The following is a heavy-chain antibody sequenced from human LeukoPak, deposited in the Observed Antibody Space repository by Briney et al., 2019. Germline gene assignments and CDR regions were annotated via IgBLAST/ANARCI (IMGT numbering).Heavy chain of an antibody. CDR3: ASAADIAVAGTFDY. CDR1: GGSFSGYY. V-gene: IGHV4-34*01. CDR2: INHSGST. J-gene: IGHJ4*02. Sequence: SETLSLTCAVYGGSFSGYYWSWIRQPPGKGLEWIGEINHSGSTNYNPSLKSRVTISVDTSKNQFSLKLSSVTAADTAVYYCASAADIAVAGTFDYWGQGTLVTVSS. D-gene: IGHD6-19*01.